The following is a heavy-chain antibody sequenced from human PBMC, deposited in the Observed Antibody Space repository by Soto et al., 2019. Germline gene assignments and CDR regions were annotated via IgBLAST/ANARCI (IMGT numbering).Heavy chain of an antibody. CDR3: AGLQMDYCTNGVCPGGFDP. CDR2: ISAYNGNT. CDR1: GYTFTSYG. D-gene: IGHD2-8*01. J-gene: IGHJ5*02. V-gene: IGHV1-18*04. Sequence: ASVKVSCKASGYTFTSYGISWVRQAPGQGLEWMGWISAYNGNTSYAQKLQGRVTMTTDTSTSTAYMELRSLRSDDTAVYYCAGLQMDYCTNGVCPGGFDPWGQGTLVTVSS.